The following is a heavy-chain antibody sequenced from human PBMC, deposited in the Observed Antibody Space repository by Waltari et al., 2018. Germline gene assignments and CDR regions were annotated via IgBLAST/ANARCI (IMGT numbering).Heavy chain of an antibody. V-gene: IGHV4-39*01. CDR3: ARTYGGTTFDY. CDR2: IYYSGST. CDR1: GGSISSRSYY. J-gene: IGHJ4*02. D-gene: IGHD1-7*01. Sequence: QLQLQESGPGLVKPSETLSLTCTVSGGSISSRSYYWGWIRQPPGKGLEWIGSIYYSGSTYYNPSLKSRVTISVDTSKNQFSLKLSSVTAADTAVYYCARTYGGTTFDYWGQGTLVTVSS.